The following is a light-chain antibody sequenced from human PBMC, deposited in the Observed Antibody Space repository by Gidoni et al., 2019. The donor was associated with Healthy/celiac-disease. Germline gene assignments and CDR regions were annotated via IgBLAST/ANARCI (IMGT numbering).Light chain of an antibody. CDR3: QQYGSSPLT. CDR1: QSVSSSY. V-gene: IGKV3-20*01. J-gene: IGKJ4*01. Sequence: ELVLMQSPGTLSLSPGERATLSCRASQSVSSSYLAWYQQKPGQAPRLLIYGASSRATGIPDRFSGSGSGTDFTLTISRLEPEDFAVYYCQQYGSSPLTFGGGTKVEIK. CDR2: GAS.